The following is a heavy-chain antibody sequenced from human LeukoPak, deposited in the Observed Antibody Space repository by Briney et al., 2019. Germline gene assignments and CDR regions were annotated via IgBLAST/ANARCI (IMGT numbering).Heavy chain of an antibody. CDR2: ISGSGGST. J-gene: IGHJ4*02. V-gene: IGHV3-23*01. CDR1: GFTFSSYA. CDR3: AKDLVRYDDVGTPDY. Sequence: GGSLRLSCAASGFTFSSYAMSWVRQAPGKGLEWVSAISGSGGSTYYADSVKGRFTISRDNSKNTLYLQINSLRAEDTAVYYCAKDLVRYDDVGTPDYWGQGTLVTVSS. D-gene: IGHD3-22*01.